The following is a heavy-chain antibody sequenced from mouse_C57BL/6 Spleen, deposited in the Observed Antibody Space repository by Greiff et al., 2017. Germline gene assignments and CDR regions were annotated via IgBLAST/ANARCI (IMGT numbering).Heavy chain of an antibody. CDR3: ARGVLRPYFGV. J-gene: IGHJ1*03. D-gene: IGHD2-12*01. V-gene: IGHV1-26*01. Sequence: VQLQQSGPELVKPGASVKISCKASGYTFTDYYMNWVKQSHGKSLEWIGDINPNNGGTSYNQKFKGKATLTVDKSSSTAYMELRSLTSEDSAVYYCARGVLRPYFGVWGTGTTVTVSS. CDR2: INPNNGGT. CDR1: GYTFTDYY.